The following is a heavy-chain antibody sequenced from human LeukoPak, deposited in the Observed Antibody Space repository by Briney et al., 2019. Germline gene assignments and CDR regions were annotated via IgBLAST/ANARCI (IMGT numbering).Heavy chain of an antibody. Sequence: KPSETLSLTCTVSGGSISSSSYYWGWIRQPPRKGLEWIGSIYYSGSTYHNPSLKSRVTISVDTSKNQFSLKLSSVTAADTAVYYCARGTAGAGYYMDVWGKGTTVTVSS. CDR3: ARGTAGAGYYMDV. CDR1: GGSISSSSYY. CDR2: IYYSGST. J-gene: IGHJ6*03. V-gene: IGHV4-39*01. D-gene: IGHD6-13*01.